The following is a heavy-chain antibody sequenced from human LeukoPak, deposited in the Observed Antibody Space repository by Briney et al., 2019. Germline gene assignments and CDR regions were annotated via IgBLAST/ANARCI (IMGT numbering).Heavy chain of an antibody. V-gene: IGHV3-21*01. CDR2: ISEGSNYI. CDR3: VRDSDTYGDHTTRRFDS. CDR1: GFTFSSYN. D-gene: IGHD4-17*01. Sequence: NPGGSLRLSCAASGFTFSSYNMNWVRQAPGKGLEWVACISEGSNYICYADSMKGRFTISRDNAKNSLYLEMNSLRVEDTAVYHCVRDSDTYGDHTTRRFDSWGQGTLVTVSS. J-gene: IGHJ4*02.